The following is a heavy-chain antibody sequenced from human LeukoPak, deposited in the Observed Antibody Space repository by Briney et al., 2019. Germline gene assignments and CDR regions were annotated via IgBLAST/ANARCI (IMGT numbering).Heavy chain of an antibody. V-gene: IGHV3-9*01. J-gene: IGHJ4*02. D-gene: IGHD3-10*01. CDR1: GFTFDDFA. CDR3: AKAPHYYTSATYWDYFEN. Sequence: GGSPRLSCAASGFTFDDFAMHWVRQSPGKGLEWVSGISWNSDTTAYADSVKGRFTISRDNANNSLYLLMNSLRSEDTAFYYCAKAPHYYTSATYWDYFENWGQGSLVTVSS. CDR2: ISWNSDTT.